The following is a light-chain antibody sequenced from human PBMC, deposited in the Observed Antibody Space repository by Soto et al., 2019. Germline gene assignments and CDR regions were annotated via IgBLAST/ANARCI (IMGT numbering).Light chain of an antibody. J-gene: IGKJ1*01. CDR2: GAS. CDR3: QQYGSSPAT. Sequence: EIVLTQSPGTLSLSPGERATLSCRASQSVSSSYLAWYQQKHGQAPRLLIYGASSRATGIPDRFSGSGSGTDFTLTIGGLEHEDLEVYYCQQYGSSPATYGQGTKVHIQ. CDR1: QSVSSSY. V-gene: IGKV3-20*01.